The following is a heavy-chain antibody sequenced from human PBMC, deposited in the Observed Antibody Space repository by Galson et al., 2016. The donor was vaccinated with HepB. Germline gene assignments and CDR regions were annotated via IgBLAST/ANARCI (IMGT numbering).Heavy chain of an antibody. J-gene: IGHJ3*02. Sequence: SLRLSCAVSGFIFSSYAMSWVRQAPGKGLEWVSAISGTGGSTYYADSVKGRFTISRDNSKNTLYLQMNSLRAEDTAVYYCAKEGRDILTGYYNGDAFDIWGQGTMVTVSS. CDR3: AKEGRDILTGYYNGDAFDI. CDR2: ISGTGGST. CDR1: GFIFSSYA. V-gene: IGHV3-23*01. D-gene: IGHD3-9*01.